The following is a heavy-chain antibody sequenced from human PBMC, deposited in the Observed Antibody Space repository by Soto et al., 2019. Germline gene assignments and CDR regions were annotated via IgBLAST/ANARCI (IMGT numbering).Heavy chain of an antibody. V-gene: IGHV3-30-3*01. Sequence: QVQLVESGGGVVQPGRSLRLSCAASGFTFSSYAMHWVRQAPGKGLKWVAVISYDGSNKYYADSVKGRFTISRDNSKNTLYLQMNSLRAEDTAVYYCARESAYRSGWSPFDYWGQGTLVTVSS. CDR2: ISYDGSNK. D-gene: IGHD6-19*01. CDR3: ARESAYRSGWSPFDY. CDR1: GFTFSSYA. J-gene: IGHJ4*02.